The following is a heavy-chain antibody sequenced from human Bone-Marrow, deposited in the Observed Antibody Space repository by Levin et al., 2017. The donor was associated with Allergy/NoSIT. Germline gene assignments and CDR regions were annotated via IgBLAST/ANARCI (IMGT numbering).Heavy chain of an antibody. CDR2: INYRGVT. CDR1: GGSVSSGTYY. Sequence: SETLSLTCSVSGGSVSSGTYYWSWIRRPPGKGLEWIGYINYRGVTKYNPSLKSRGTISVDTSKNEFSLKVTSVTAADTAVYYCARNRIIVSGGNDYYYGMDVWGQGTTVTVSS. J-gene: IGHJ6*02. D-gene: IGHD5/OR15-5a*01. CDR3: ARNRIIVSGGNDYYYGMDV. V-gene: IGHV4-61*01.